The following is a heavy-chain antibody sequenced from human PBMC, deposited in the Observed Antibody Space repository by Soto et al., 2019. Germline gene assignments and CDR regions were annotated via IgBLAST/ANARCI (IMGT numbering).Heavy chain of an antibody. CDR1: GGSISSGDYY. J-gene: IGHJ4*02. V-gene: IGHV4-30-4*01. Sequence: PSATLSLTCTVSGGSISSGDYYWSWIRQPPGKGLEWIGYIYYSGSTYYNPSLKSRVTISVDTSKNQFSPKLSSVTAADTAVYYCARGGYYGSGSEIDYWGQGTLVTVSS. D-gene: IGHD3-10*01. CDR2: IYYSGST. CDR3: ARGGYYGSGSEIDY.